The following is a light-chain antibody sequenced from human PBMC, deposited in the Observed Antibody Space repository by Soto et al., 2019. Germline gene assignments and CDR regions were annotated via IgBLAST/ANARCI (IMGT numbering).Light chain of an antibody. V-gene: IGLV2-8*01. Sequence: QSALTQPPSASGSPGQSVTISCTGTSSDVRDYKFVSWYQQHPGKAPKLMIYEVSRRPSGVPDRFSGSKSGNTASLTVSGLQAEDEADYYCSSYAGNNNVVFGGGTKLTVL. CDR2: EVS. CDR3: SSYAGNNNVV. CDR1: SSDVRDYKF. J-gene: IGLJ2*01.